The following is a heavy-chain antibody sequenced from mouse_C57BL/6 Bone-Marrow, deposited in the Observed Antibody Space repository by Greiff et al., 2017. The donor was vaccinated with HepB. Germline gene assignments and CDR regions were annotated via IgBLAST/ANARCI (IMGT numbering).Heavy chain of an antibody. CDR1: GYTFTSYW. J-gene: IGHJ4*01. CDR2: IDPSDSYT. V-gene: IGHV1-59*01. D-gene: IGHD1-1*01. CDR3: ARGLRAAMDY. Sequence: QVQLQQPGAELVRPGTSVKLSCKASGYTFTSYWIHWVKQRPGQGLEWIGVIDPSDSYTNYNQKFKGKATLTVDTSSSTAYMQLSSLTSEDSAVYYCARGLRAAMDYWGQGTSVTVSS.